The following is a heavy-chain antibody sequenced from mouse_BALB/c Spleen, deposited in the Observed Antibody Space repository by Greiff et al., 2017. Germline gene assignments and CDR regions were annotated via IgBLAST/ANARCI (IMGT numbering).Heavy chain of an antibody. CDR1: GFSLTSYG. J-gene: IGHJ3*01. Sequence: VQVVESGPGLVAPSQSLSITCTVSGFSLTSYGVHWVRQPPGKGLEWLGVIWAGGSTNYNSALMSRLSISKDNSKSQVFLKMNSLQTDDTAMYYCARVYYDYDGFAYWGQGTLVTVSA. D-gene: IGHD2-4*01. V-gene: IGHV2-9*02. CDR2: IWAGGST. CDR3: ARVYYDYDGFAY.